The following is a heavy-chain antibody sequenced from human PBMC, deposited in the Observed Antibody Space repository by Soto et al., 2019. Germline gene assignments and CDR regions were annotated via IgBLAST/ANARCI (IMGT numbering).Heavy chain of an antibody. CDR1: GDFISSGEYY. Sequence: QVQLQESGPGLVKPSLTLSLTCTVSGDFISSGEYYWSWIRQPPGKGLEWIAHLYSSGSTYYNSSHKSRVKISVGTSKNEFSLKRTSVTAADAAVYYCARLDGSEAGWFDPWGQGTRVTVSS. J-gene: IGHJ5*02. D-gene: IGHD6-19*01. V-gene: IGHV4-30-4*01. CDR2: LYSSGST. CDR3: ARLDGSEAGWFDP.